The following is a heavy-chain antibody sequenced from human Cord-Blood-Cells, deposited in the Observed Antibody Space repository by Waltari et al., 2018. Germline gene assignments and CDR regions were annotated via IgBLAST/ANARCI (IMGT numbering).Heavy chain of an antibody. CDR3: ARGGCSSTSCYYFDY. CDR1: GGSFSGSY. CDR2: INQSVNT. J-gene: IGHJ4*02. V-gene: IGHV4-34*01. D-gene: IGHD2-2*01. Sequence: QVQLQQWGAGLLKPSETPSLTCAASGGSFSGSYWRWIRQPPGKGLEWIGEINQSVNTNYNPTLNSRVTISVDTSKNQFSLKLSSVTAADTAVYYCARGGCSSTSCYYFDYWGQGTLVTVSS.